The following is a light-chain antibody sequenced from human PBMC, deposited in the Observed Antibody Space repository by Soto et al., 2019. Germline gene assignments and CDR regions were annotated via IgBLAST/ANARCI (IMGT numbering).Light chain of an antibody. J-gene: IGKJ2*01. V-gene: IGKV1-5*03. CDR2: KAS. CDR1: QSISNW. CDR3: QQYDSYPYT. Sequence: DIQMTQSPSTLSASVGDRVTITCRASQSISNWLAWYQQKPGKAPKLLIYKASTLESGVPPRFSGSGSGTDFTLTISSLQPDDFAIYYCQQYDSYPYTFGQGTKLEIK.